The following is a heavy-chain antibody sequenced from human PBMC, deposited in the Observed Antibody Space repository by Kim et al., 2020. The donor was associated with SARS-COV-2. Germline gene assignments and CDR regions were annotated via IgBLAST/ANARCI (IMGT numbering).Heavy chain of an antibody. CDR3: ARGTTSAMDY. D-gene: IGHD1-7*01. CDR2: K. Sequence: KYYADAVKGRFTISRDNSKNTLYLQMNSLRAEDTAVYYCARGTTSAMDYWGQGTLVTVSS. V-gene: IGHV3-30*01. J-gene: IGHJ4*02.